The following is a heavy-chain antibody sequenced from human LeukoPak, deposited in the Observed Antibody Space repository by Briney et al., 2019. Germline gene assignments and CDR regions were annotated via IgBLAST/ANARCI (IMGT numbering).Heavy chain of an antibody. CDR3: VKDRTEGRGYSYGPYFDY. D-gene: IGHD5-18*01. V-gene: IGHV3-21*01. CDR1: GFTFSSYT. Sequence: PGGSLRLSCAASGFTFSSYTMNWVRQAPGKGLEWVSSITRSSTYIYYAASLKGRFTISRDNAKNSLYLQMNSLRVADTAVYYCVKDRTEGRGYSYGPYFDYWGQGTLVTVSS. J-gene: IGHJ4*02. CDR2: ITRSSTYI.